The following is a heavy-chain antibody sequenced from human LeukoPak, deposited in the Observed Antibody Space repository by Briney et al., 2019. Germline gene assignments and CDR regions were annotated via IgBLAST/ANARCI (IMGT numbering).Heavy chain of an antibody. D-gene: IGHD5-18*01. CDR1: GFTFSSYA. CDR3: AKGRYNYAATAAFDI. Sequence: GGSLRPSCAASGFTFSSYAMSWVRQAPGKGLEWVSAISGSGGSTYYADSVKGWFTISRDNSKNTLYLQMNSLRAEDTALYYCAKGRYNYAATAAFDIWGQGTMVTVSS. CDR2: ISGSGGST. J-gene: IGHJ3*02. V-gene: IGHV3-23*01.